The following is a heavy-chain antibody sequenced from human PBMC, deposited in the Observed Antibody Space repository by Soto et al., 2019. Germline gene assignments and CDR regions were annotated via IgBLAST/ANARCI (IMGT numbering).Heavy chain of an antibody. CDR3: ARADCGGQCPCDY. D-gene: IGHD2-21*01. CDR2: IWYDGSVK. Sequence: GALRLYCAASVSIVGTYGMHWVREAPGKGLEWVAGIWYDGSVKTHADSVKGRFSISRDNSQNTVYLQMNTLSAEDTAVYYCARADCGGQCPCDYWGQGTLVTVSS. CDR1: VSIVGTYG. J-gene: IGHJ4*02. V-gene: IGHV3-33*01.